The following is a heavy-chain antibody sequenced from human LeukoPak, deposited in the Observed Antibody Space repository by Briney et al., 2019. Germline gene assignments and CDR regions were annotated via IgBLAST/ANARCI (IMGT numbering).Heavy chain of an antibody. J-gene: IGHJ4*02. CDR1: GYTFTSYG. CDR3: AREDNAITMVREAVDY. Sequence: ASVTVSCKASGYTFTSYGISWVRQAPGQGLEWMGWISAYNGNTNYAQKLQGRVTMTTDTFTSTAYMELRSLRSDDTAVYYCAREDNAITMVREAVDYWGQGTLVTISS. V-gene: IGHV1-18*01. D-gene: IGHD3-10*01. CDR2: ISAYNGNT.